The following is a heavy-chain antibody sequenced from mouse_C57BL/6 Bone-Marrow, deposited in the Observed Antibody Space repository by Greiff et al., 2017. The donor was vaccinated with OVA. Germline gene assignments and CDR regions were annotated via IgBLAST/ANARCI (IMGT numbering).Heavy chain of an antibody. D-gene: IGHD1-1*01. CDR1: GYTFTSYC. CDR3: EREGSTTVVDY. J-gene: IGHJ2*01. Sequence: QVQLQQPGAELVKPGASVKLSCTASGYTFTSYCITWVKQRPGQGLEWIGDIYPGSGSTNYTEKFKSKATLTVNTSSSTAYMQLSSLTSEASAVYFCEREGSTTVVDYWGQGTTLTVSS. CDR2: IYPGSGST. V-gene: IGHV1-55*01.